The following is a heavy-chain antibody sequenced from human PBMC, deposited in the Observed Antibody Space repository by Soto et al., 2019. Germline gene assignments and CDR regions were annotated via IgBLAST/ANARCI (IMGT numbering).Heavy chain of an antibody. CDR1: GGAISSYY. CDR2: IYYSGST. D-gene: IGHD1-26*01. J-gene: IGHJ4*02. V-gene: IGHV4-59*12. CDR3: ARDPPDFNSGFDF. Sequence: SETLSLTGTGSGGAISSYYWSWIRQPPGKGLEWIGYIYYSGSTNYNPSLKSRVTISVDTSKNLISLHLNSVTPGDTAVYYCARDPPDFNSGFDFWGQGTPVTVSS.